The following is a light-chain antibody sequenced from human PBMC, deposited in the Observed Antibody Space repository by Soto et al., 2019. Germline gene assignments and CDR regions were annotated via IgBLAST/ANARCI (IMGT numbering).Light chain of an antibody. V-gene: IGLV2-11*01. J-gene: IGLJ1*01. CDR2: DVS. Sequence: QSALTQPRSVSGSTGQSVTISCTGTSSAVGGYNYVSWYQQHPGKAPKLMIYDVSKRPSGVPDRFSGSKSGNTASLTISGLQAEDEADYCCCSYAGSYTLGVFGTGTKLT. CDR3: CSYAGSYTLGV. CDR1: SSAVGGYNY.